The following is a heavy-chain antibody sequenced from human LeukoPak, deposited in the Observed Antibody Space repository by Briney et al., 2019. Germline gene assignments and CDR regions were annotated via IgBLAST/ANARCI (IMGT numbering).Heavy chain of an antibody. Sequence: GGSLRLSCAASGFTFSDYWMTWVRQAPGKGPEWVANIKQDGSEKYYVDSVRGRFTISRDSAKNSLFLQMNSLRVEDTAVYCARRGGSSSRRSPIDYWGQGTLVTVSS. CDR2: IKQDGSEK. J-gene: IGHJ4*02. CDR3: ARRGGSSSRRSPIDY. V-gene: IGHV3-7*01. D-gene: IGHD6-6*01. CDR1: GFTFSDYW.